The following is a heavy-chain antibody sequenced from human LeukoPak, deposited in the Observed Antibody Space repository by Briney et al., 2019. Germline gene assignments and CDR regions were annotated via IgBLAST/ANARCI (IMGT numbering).Heavy chain of an antibody. D-gene: IGHD3-22*01. V-gene: IGHV4-39*01. Sequence: SETLSLTCTVSGGSISSSSYYWGWIRQPPGKGLEWIGSIYYSGSTYYNPSLKSRVTISVDTSKNRFSLKLSSVTAADTAVYYCARRYYYDSSRYYDYWGQGTLVTVSS. J-gene: IGHJ4*02. CDR2: IYYSGST. CDR3: ARRYYYDSSRYYDY. CDR1: GGSISSSSYY.